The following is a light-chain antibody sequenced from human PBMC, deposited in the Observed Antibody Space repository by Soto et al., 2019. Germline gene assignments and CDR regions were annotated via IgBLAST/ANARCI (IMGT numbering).Light chain of an antibody. Sequence: DIQMTQSPSSLSASVGDRVTIACQASQDISNYLNWYQQKPGKAPRLLIYDASNLETGVPSRFSGSGSVTDFTFTISSLQAEDIATYYCQQYDNLPPGFGQGTRLEIK. CDR2: DAS. CDR1: QDISNY. V-gene: IGKV1-33*01. CDR3: QQYDNLPPG. J-gene: IGKJ5*01.